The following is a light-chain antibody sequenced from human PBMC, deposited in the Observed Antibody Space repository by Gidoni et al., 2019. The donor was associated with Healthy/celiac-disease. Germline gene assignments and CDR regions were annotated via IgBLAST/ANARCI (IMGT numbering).Light chain of an antibody. CDR2: GAS. V-gene: IGKV3-20*01. Sequence: EIVLTQSPGALSLSPGERATLSCRASQSVSSSYLAWYQQKPGQAPRLLIYGASSRATGIPERFSGSGSGTDFTLTISRREPEDFAVYYCQQYGSSPWTFGQXTKVEIK. CDR3: QQYGSSPWT. J-gene: IGKJ1*01. CDR1: QSVSSSY.